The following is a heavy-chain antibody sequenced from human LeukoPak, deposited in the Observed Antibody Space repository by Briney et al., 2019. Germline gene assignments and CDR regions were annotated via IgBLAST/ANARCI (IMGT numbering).Heavy chain of an antibody. J-gene: IGHJ4*02. CDR3: ASIYSSGWSYYFDY. D-gene: IGHD6-19*01. CDR1: GYSISSGYY. V-gene: IGHV4-38-2*02. Sequence: SETLSLTCTVSGYSISSGYYWGWIRQPPGKGLEWIGNIYHSGSTYYNPSLKSRVTISVDTSKNQFSLKLSSVTAADTAVYYCASIYSSGWSYYFDYWGQGTLVTVSS. CDR2: IYHSGST.